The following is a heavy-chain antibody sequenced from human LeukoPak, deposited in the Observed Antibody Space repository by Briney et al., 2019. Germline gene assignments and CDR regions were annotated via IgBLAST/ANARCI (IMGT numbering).Heavy chain of an antibody. CDR1: GFPFSGYW. Sequence: GGSLRLSCAASGFPFSGYWMHWVRQAPGKGLVWVSRIDDDGAGITYADSVKGRFTISRDNAKNTLYLQMNSLRVEDTAVYYCARSASGYDAWGQGTLVTVSS. CDR3: ARSASGYDA. D-gene: IGHD5-12*01. CDR2: IDDDGAGI. J-gene: IGHJ5*02. V-gene: IGHV3-74*01.